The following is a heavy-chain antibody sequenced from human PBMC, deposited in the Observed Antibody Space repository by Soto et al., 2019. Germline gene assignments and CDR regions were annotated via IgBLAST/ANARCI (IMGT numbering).Heavy chain of an antibody. Sequence: QVQLVQSGAEVKKPGASVTVSCRSSGDTFNDYYIHWVRQAPGQGLEWMGWINPNGGVTKYAQKFQGWVSMTRDTSIRTVYMQLSRLRSDDTAVYYCVRESGGATATLDYYYFYMDVWGTGTTVNVSS. J-gene: IGHJ6*03. CDR1: GDTFNDYY. CDR2: INPNGGVT. CDR3: VRESGGATATLDYYYFYMDV. D-gene: IGHD5-12*01. V-gene: IGHV1-2*04.